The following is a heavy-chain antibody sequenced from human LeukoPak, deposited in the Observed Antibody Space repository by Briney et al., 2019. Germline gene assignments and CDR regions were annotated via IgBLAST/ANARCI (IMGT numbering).Heavy chain of an antibody. D-gene: IGHD6-13*01. J-gene: IGHJ4*02. V-gene: IGHV3-7*01. CDR1: GFTFSSYW. CDR3: AREAPGSSSWYPLYYFDY. Sequence: GGSLRLSCAASGFTFSSYWMSWVRQAPGKGLEWVANIKQDGSEKYYVDSVKGRFTISSDNAKNSLYLQMNSLRAEDTAVYYCAREAPGSSSWYPLYYFDYWGQGTLVTVSS. CDR2: IKQDGSEK.